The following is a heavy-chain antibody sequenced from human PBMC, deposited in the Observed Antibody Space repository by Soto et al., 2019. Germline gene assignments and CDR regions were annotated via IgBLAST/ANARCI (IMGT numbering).Heavy chain of an antibody. CDR3: ARVSLLRSRDFYHTLDA. CDR2: MNPNSGHT. Sequence: PSVKVSCKASGYTFTSYDINWVRQATGQGLEWMGWMNPNSGHTAYAQTFRDRVTLTSDTYATTAYMELRGLRSDDTAVFYCARVSLLRSRDFYHTLDAWGQGTTVTVSS. V-gene: IGHV1-8*01. D-gene: IGHD4-17*01. J-gene: IGHJ6*02. CDR1: GYTFTSYD.